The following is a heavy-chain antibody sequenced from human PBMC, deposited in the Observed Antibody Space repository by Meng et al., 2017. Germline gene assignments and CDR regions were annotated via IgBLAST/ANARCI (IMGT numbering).Heavy chain of an antibody. CDR1: GSTFSSYA. J-gene: IGHJ4*02. CDR2: ISGSGGST. D-gene: IGHD3-10*01. Sequence: GGSLRPSFAASGSTFSSYAMSWVRQAPGKGLEWVSAISGSGGSTYYADSVKGRFTISRDNSKNSLYLQMNSLRAEDTAVYYCAKWPHGSGLGRFIYFDYWGQGTLVTVSS. CDR3: AKWPHGSGLGRFIYFDY. V-gene: IGHV3-23*01.